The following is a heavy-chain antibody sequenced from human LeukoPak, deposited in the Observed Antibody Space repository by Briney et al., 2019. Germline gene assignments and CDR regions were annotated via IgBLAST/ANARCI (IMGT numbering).Heavy chain of an antibody. Sequence: GGSLRLSCAASGITFNSYGMHWVRQAPDKGLEWVAFIRYDGSNDYYADSVKGRFTISRDNSKNTLYLQMNSLRGEDTAVYYCCGDFDYWGQGTLVTVSS. V-gene: IGHV3-30*02. J-gene: IGHJ4*02. D-gene: IGHD2-21*01. CDR2: IRYDGSND. CDR1: GITFNSYG. CDR3: CGDFDY.